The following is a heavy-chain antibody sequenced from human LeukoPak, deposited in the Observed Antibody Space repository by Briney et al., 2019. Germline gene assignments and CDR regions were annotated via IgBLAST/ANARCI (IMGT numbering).Heavy chain of an antibody. CDR3: ARDSSGYQ. CDR1: GFTFSTYW. D-gene: IGHD3-22*01. CDR2: IKEDGSEK. Sequence: GGSLRLSCAASGFTFSTYWMSWVRQAPGKGLEWVANIKEDGSEKYYGDPVKGRFTISRDNAKNSLYLQMNSLRAEDTAVYYCARDSSGYQWGQGTLVTVSS. J-gene: IGHJ4*02. V-gene: IGHV3-7*01.